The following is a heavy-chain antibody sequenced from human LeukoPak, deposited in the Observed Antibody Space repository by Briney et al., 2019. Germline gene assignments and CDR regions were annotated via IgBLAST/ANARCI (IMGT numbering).Heavy chain of an antibody. V-gene: IGHV4-39*01. Sequence: PSETLSLTCTVSGGSISSSSYYWGWIRQPPGKGLEWIGSIYYSGSTYYNPSLKSRVTISVDTSKNQFSLKLSSVTAADTAVYYCARRGRLLVYYGMDVWGQGTTVTVSS. J-gene: IGHJ6*02. D-gene: IGHD3-22*01. CDR1: GGSISSSSYY. CDR2: IYYSGST. CDR3: ARRGRLLVYYGMDV.